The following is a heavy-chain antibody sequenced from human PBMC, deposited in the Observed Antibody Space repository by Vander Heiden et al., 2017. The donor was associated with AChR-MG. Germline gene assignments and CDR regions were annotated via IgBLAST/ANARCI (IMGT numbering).Heavy chain of an antibody. V-gene: IGHV3-30*18. CDR2: ISYDGSNK. D-gene: IGHD6-6*01. CDR1: GFTFGSYG. CDR3: AKRPSYYYYYGMDV. J-gene: IGHJ6*02. Sequence: QVQLVESGGGVVQPGRSLRLPCAASGFTFGSYGMHWFRQAPGKGLEWVAVISYDGSNKYYADSVKGRFTISRDNSKNTLYLQMNSLRAEDTAVYYCAKRPSYYYYYGMDVWGQGTTVTVSS.